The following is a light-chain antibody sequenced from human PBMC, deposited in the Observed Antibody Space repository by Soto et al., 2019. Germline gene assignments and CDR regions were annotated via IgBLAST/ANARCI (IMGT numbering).Light chain of an antibody. CDR3: QQYGSSVT. J-gene: IGKJ1*01. Sequence: EIVLTQSPGTLSLSPGERATLSCRASQSVSSSYLAWYQQKPGQAPRLLIYGASSRATGIPDRFSGSGSGRDFTLNISSLAPEDFAVYYCQQYGSSVTFGQGTKVEIK. CDR1: QSVSSSY. V-gene: IGKV3-20*01. CDR2: GAS.